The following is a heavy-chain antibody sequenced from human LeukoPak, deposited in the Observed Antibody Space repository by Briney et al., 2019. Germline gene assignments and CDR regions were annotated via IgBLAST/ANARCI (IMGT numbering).Heavy chain of an antibody. CDR1: GFTFSSHE. Sequence: PGGSLRLSCAASGFTFSSHEMNWVRQAPGKGLEWLSYISNSGGDINYADSVKGRFTISRDNAKNSLYLQMNSLRVEDTAVYYCARRGTTYCTVDSCHPNWFDPWGQGTLVTVSS. V-gene: IGHV3-48*03. J-gene: IGHJ5*02. CDR2: ISNSGGDI. D-gene: IGHD2-15*01. CDR3: ARRGTTYCTVDSCHPNWFDP.